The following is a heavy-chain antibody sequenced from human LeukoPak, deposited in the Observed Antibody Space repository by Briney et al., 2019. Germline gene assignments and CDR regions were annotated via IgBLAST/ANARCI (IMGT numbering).Heavy chain of an antibody. D-gene: IGHD3-3*01. Sequence: GGSLRLSCTASGFTFGDYAMSWVRQAPGKGLEWVGFIRSKAYGGTTEYAASVKGRFAISRDDSKSIAYLQMNSLKTEDTAVYYCTRVHPGFLEWLFFSRAHYYYYYMDVWGKGTTVTVSS. V-gene: IGHV3-49*04. CDR2: IRSKAYGGTT. CDR3: TRVHPGFLEWLFFSRAHYYYYYMDV. J-gene: IGHJ6*03. CDR1: GFTFGDYA.